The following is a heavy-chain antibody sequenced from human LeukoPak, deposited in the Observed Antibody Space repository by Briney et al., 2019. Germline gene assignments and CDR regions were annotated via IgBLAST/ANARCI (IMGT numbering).Heavy chain of an antibody. CDR1: GGSISSSRYY. D-gene: IGHD1-26*01. CDR2: IYYSGST. CDR3: ARVDSGSFLFDY. J-gene: IGHJ4*02. Sequence: SETLSLTCTVSGGSISSSRYYWRWIRQPPAKRLEWIGSIYYSGSTYYNPSLKSRVTISVDTSKNQFSLKLSSVTAADTAVYYCARVDSGSFLFDYWGQGTLVTVSS. V-gene: IGHV4-39*07.